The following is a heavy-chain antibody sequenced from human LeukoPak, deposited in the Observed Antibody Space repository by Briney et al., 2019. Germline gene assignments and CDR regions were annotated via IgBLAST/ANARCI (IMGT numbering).Heavy chain of an antibody. J-gene: IGHJ4*02. V-gene: IGHV3-7*01. CDR1: GFTFSSYW. D-gene: IGHD2-2*01. CDR2: IKPDGSEE. Sequence: GGSLRLSCAASGFTFSSYWMSWARQAPGKGLEWVANIKPDGSEEYYVDSVKGRFTISRDNAKNSLYLQINSLRAEDTAVFYCATGYCTSTTCYRSRFDYWGQGTLVTVSS. CDR3: ATGYCTSTTCYRSRFDY.